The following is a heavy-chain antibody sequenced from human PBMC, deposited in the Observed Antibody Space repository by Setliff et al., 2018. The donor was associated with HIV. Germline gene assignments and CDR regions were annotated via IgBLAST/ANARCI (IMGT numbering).Heavy chain of an antibody. CDR1: GGSISSGGFY. CDR3: ARSKISGSNHETYDFDV. V-gene: IGHV4-31*03. Sequence: PSETLSLTCTVTGGSISSGGFYWTWIRQHPGKGLEWIGYIYNTGSTYHSPSLESRVTISIDTSKNQFSLKLNSVTAADTAVYYCARSKISGSNHETYDFDVWGQGTTVTVSS. J-gene: IGHJ6*02. CDR2: IYNTGST. D-gene: IGHD1-26*01.